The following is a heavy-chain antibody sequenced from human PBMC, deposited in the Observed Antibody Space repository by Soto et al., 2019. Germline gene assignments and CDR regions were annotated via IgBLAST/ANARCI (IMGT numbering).Heavy chain of an antibody. CDR3: ATMNGYFEY. Sequence: GGSLRLSCADSGFRFSSYSMSWVRQTPGKGLEWVAAITATGDRTYYADSVTGRFTISRDNSKKTHYLQMTSLRAEDTAMYYCATMNGYFEYWGQGTPVTFSS. CDR1: GFRFSSYS. D-gene: IGHD3-22*01. V-gene: IGHV3-23*01. CDR2: ITATGDRT. J-gene: IGHJ4*02.